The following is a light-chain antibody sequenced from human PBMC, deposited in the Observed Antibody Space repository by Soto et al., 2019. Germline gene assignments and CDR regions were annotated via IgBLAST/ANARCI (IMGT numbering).Light chain of an antibody. CDR2: GAS. Sequence: EVVWTEYPGTLSLSPGERATLSCRASQSISSSYLAWYQQKPGQAPRLLIYGASSRATGIPDRFSGSGSGTDFTLTISRLEPEDFAVYYCQQYGRSPPYTFGQGTKLDIK. CDR1: QSISSSY. CDR3: QQYGRSPPYT. J-gene: IGKJ2*01. V-gene: IGKV3-20*01.